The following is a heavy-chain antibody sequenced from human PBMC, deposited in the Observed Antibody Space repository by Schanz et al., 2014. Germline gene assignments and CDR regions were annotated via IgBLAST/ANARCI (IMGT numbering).Heavy chain of an antibody. CDR3: AIIGVMVAVAGTRADY. V-gene: IGHV3-21*01. CDR2: ISSSGSYI. D-gene: IGHD6-19*01. Sequence: EADLVESGGGLIQRGESLRLSCAASGFTISSYSMNWVRQAPGKGLEWVSSISSSGSYIYYADSVKGRFSISRDNAKISLFLQMNRLRAEDTALYYCAIIGVMVAVAGTRADYWGQGTLVTVSS. CDR1: GFTISSYS. J-gene: IGHJ4*02.